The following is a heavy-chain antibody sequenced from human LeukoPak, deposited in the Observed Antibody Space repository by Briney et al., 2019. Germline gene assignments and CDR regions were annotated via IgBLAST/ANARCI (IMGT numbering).Heavy chain of an antibody. V-gene: IGHV3-33*01. D-gene: IGHD6-13*01. CDR3: AREHTRAATGTHWFGP. J-gene: IGHJ5*02. CDR1: GFTFSNYG. Sequence: PGGSLRLSCAASGFTFSNYGMHWVRQAPGKGLEWVAVIWYDGSNKDYTDSVKGRFTISRDNSKNTLYLQMNSLRVEDTAVYYCAREHTRAATGTHWFGPWGQGTLVTVSS. CDR2: IWYDGSNK.